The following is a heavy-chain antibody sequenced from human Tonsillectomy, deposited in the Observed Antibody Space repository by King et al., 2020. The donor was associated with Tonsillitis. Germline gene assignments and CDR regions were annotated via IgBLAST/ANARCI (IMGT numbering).Heavy chain of an antibody. CDR1: GGSISSYY. J-gene: IGHJ3*02. D-gene: IGHD4-17*01. CDR3: ARQEDDYGDYGFVGAFDI. V-gene: IGHV4-59*08. CDR2: IYYSGST. Sequence: LQLQESGPGLVKPSETLSLTCTVSGGSISSYYWSWIRQPPGKGLEWIGYIYYSGSTNYNPSLKSRVTISVDTSKNQFSLKLSSVTAADTAVYYCARQEDDYGDYGFVGAFDIWGQGTMVTVSS.